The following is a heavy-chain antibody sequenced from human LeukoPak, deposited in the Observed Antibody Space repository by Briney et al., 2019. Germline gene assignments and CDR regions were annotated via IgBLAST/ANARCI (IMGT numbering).Heavy chain of an antibody. J-gene: IGHJ5*02. Sequence: KASETLSLTCTVSGGSVNSGVYYWSWIRQPPGKGLEYIGYIYYSGSTNYNPSLKSRVTISVDTSKNQFSLKLSSVTAADTAVYYCARSGYDFWSGYYTRDNWFDPWGQGTLVTVSS. CDR2: IYYSGST. V-gene: IGHV4-61*08. D-gene: IGHD3-3*01. CDR3: ARSGYDFWSGYYTRDNWFDP. CDR1: GGSVNSGVYY.